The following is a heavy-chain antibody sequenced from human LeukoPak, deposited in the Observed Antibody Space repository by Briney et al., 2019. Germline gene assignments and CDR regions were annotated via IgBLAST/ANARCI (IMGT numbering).Heavy chain of an antibody. D-gene: IGHD6-13*01. J-gene: IGHJ4*02. V-gene: IGHV1-18*01. Sequence: ASVKVSCKASGYTFTSYGISWVRQGPGQGLEWVGWISAYNGNKNYAQKLQGRVTMTTDTSTSTAYMELRSLRSDDTAVYYCARARAFGIAAAADFDYWGQGTLVTVSS. CDR1: GYTFTSYG. CDR2: ISAYNGNK. CDR3: ARARAFGIAAAADFDY.